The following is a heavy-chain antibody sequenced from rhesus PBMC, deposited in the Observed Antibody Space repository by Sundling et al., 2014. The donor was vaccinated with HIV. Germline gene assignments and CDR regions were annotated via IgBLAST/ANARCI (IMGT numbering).Heavy chain of an antibody. J-gene: IGHJ4*01. CDR1: GGSISDNHY. Sequence: QVQLQESGPGLVKPSETLSLTCAVSGGSISDNHYWNWIRQPPGKGLEWIGNIYGSSGSTYYNPSLKSRVTISKDTSTNQISLKLSSVTAADTAVYFCARDFNYFDYWGPGVLVTVSS. V-gene: IGHV4S9*01. CDR3: ARDFNYFDY. CDR2: IYGSSGST.